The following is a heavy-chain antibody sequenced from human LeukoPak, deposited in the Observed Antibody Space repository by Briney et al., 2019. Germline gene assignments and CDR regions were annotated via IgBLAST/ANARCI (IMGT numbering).Heavy chain of an antibody. J-gene: IGHJ4*02. D-gene: IGHD3-9*01. CDR2: ISGSGGST. CDR1: GFTFSSYA. CDR3: AKDVHDFDWLFTTRALDY. V-gene: IGHV3-23*01. Sequence: GGSLRLSCAASGFTFSSYAMSWVRQAPGKGLEWVSAISGSGGSTYYADSVKGRFTISRDNSKNTLYLQMNSLRAEDTAVYYCAKDVHDFDWLFTTRALDYWGQGTLVTVSS.